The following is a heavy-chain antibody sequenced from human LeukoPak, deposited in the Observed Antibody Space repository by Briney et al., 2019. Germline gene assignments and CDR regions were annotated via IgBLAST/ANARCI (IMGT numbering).Heavy chain of an antibody. Sequence: SETLSLTCTVSGGSISSSSYYWGWIRQPPGKGLEWIGSIYYSGSTYYNPSLKSRVTISVDTSKNQFSLKPSSVTAADTAVYYCARRLDASGYSDAFDIWGQGTMVTVSS. CDR1: GGSISSSSYY. V-gene: IGHV4-39*01. D-gene: IGHD5-12*01. J-gene: IGHJ3*02. CDR2: IYYSGST. CDR3: ARRLDASGYSDAFDI.